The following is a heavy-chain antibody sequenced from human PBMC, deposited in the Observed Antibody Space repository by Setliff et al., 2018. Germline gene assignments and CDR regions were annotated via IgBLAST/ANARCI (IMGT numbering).Heavy chain of an antibody. CDR2: IYYSGST. Sequence: LSLTCTVSVGSISSSSYYWGWIRQPPGKGLEWIGSIYYSGSTYYNPSLKSRVTISVDTSKNQFSLKLSSVTAADTAVYYCARVGGYYYYYYGMDVWGQGTTVTVSS. J-gene: IGHJ6*02. V-gene: IGHV4-39*07. CDR3: ARVGGYYYYYYGMDV. CDR1: VGSISSSSYY.